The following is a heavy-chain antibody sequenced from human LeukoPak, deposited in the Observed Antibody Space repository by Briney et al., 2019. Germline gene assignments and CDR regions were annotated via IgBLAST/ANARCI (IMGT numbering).Heavy chain of an antibody. V-gene: IGHV3-53*01. Sequence: GGSLRLSCAASGFAVSNNYMSWVRQAPGKGLEWVSLIYRGGATFYADSVKGRFTISRDNSKNTVYLQMNSLRAEDTAVYYCAKGVVGTTRGYYFDYWGQGTLVTVSS. D-gene: IGHD1-26*01. CDR1: GFAVSNNY. CDR3: AKGVVGTTRGYYFDY. CDR2: IYRGGAT. J-gene: IGHJ4*02.